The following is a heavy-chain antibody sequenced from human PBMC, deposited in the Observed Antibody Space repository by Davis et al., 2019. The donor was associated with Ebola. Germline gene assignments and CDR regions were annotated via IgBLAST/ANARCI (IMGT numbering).Heavy chain of an antibody. CDR3: ARGRPGDY. Sequence: GESLMIPCAASGFSFSSYSMNWVRQAPGKGLEWVSYISSSSSTIYYADSVKGRFTISRDNAKNSLYLQMNSLRDEDTAVYYCARGRPGDYWGQGTLVTVSS. CDR2: ISSSSSTI. V-gene: IGHV3-48*02. CDR1: GFSFSSYS. J-gene: IGHJ4*02.